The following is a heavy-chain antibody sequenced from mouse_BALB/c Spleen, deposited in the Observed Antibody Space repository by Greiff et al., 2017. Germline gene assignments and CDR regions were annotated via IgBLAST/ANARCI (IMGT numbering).Heavy chain of an antibody. J-gene: IGHJ4*01. V-gene: IGHV2-9*02. CDR1: GFSLTSYG. Sequence: VQGVESGPGLVAPSQSLSITCTVSGFSLTSYGVHWVRQPPGKGLEWLGVIWAGGSTNYNSALMSRLSISKDNSKSQVFLKMNSLQTDDTAMYYGARYRYDGSYYAMDYWGQGTSVTVSS. CDR3: ARYRYDGSYYAMDY. D-gene: IGHD2-14*01. CDR2: IWAGGST.